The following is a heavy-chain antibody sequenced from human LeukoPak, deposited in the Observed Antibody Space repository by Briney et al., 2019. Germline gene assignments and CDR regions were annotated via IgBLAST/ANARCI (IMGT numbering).Heavy chain of an antibody. CDR3: ASTAVGSYFDY. CDR2: ISAYNGNT. J-gene: IGHJ4*02. D-gene: IGHD6-19*01. V-gene: IGHV1-18*01. Sequence: ASVKVSCKASGYTFTSYGISWVRQAPGQGLEWMGWISAYNGNTNYAQKLQGRVTMTRDTSISTAYMELSRLRSDDTAVYYCASTAVGSYFDYWGQGTLVTVSS. CDR1: GYTFTSYG.